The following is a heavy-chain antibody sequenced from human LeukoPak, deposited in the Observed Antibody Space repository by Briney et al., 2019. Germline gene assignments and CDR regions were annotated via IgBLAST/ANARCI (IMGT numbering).Heavy chain of an antibody. CDR3: ARSYPGYLSSYYYYGMDV. CDR2: IWYDGSNK. Sequence: PGGSLRLSCAASGFTFSSYGMHWVRQAPGKGLEWVAVIWYDGSNKYYADSVKGRFTISRDNPKNTLYLQMNSLRAEDTAVYYCARSYPGYLSSYYYYGMDVWGQGTTVTVSS. J-gene: IGHJ6*02. CDR1: GFTFSSYG. V-gene: IGHV3-33*08. D-gene: IGHD3-9*01.